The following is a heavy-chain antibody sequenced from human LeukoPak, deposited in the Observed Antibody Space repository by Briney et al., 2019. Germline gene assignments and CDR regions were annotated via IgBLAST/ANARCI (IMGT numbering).Heavy chain of an antibody. Sequence: GGSLRLSCAASGFAFSSYAMSWVRQAPGKGLEWVSVTSGSGGNLYYADSVKGRFTISRDNSKNTVYLHMNSLRAEDTALYYCGKETGIILVRGAVDYWGQGTLVTVSS. V-gene: IGHV3-23*01. J-gene: IGHJ4*02. CDR3: GKETGIILVRGAVDY. CDR2: TSGSGGNL. CDR1: GFAFSSYA. D-gene: IGHD3-10*01.